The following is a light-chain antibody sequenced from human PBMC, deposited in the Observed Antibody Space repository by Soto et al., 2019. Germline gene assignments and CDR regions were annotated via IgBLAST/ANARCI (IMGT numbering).Light chain of an antibody. CDR2: GAS. V-gene: IGKV3-20*01. Sequence: EIVLTQSPGTLSLSPGERATLSCWASQSVSSSYLAWYQQKPGQAPRLLIYGASRRATGIPDRFRGGGSGADFTLTISRLEPEDFAVYYCQQYGSSPFTFGPGTKVDIK. CDR3: QQYGSSPFT. J-gene: IGKJ3*01. CDR1: QSVSSSY.